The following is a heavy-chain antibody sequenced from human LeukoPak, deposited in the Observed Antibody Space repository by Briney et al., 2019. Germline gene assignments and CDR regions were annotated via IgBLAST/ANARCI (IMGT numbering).Heavy chain of an antibody. CDR1: GGSFSGYY. CDR3: SRSGLTGMREYERADYYYYGMDL. CDR2: INHSGST. D-gene: IGHD2-2*01. Sequence: PSETLSLTCAVYGGSFSGYYWSWIRPPPGKGLEWIGEINHSGSTNHNPSLKSRVTISVDTSKNQMSLKLTSVTAADTALYYCSRSGLTGMREYERADYYYYGMDLWGQGTAVTV. J-gene: IGHJ6*02. V-gene: IGHV4-34*01.